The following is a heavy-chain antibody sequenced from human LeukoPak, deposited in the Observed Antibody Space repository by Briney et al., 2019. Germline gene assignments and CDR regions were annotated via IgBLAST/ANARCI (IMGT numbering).Heavy chain of an antibody. CDR2: IIPIFGTA. J-gene: IGHJ4*02. V-gene: IGHV1-69*05. D-gene: IGHD1-26*01. CDR1: GGTFSSYA. CDR3: ARGHSGSYSGDY. Sequence: SVKVSCKASGGTFSSYAISWVRQAPGQGREWMGGIIPIFGTANYAQKFQGRVTITTDESTSTAYMELSSLRSEDTAVYYCARGHSGSYSGDYWGQGTLVTVSS.